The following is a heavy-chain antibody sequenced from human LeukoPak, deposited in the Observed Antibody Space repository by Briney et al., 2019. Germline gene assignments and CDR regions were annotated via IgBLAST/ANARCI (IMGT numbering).Heavy chain of an antibody. Sequence: ASVKVSCKASGYTFTSYGISWVRQAPGQGLEWMGWISAYNGNTNYAQKLQGRVTMTTDTSTSTAYMELRSLRSDDTAVYYCARVCRTWIQLWKESYYYMDVWGKGTTVTVSS. CDR2: ISAYNGNT. V-gene: IGHV1-18*01. J-gene: IGHJ6*03. CDR3: ARVCRTWIQLWKESYYYMDV. CDR1: GYTFTSYG. D-gene: IGHD5-18*01.